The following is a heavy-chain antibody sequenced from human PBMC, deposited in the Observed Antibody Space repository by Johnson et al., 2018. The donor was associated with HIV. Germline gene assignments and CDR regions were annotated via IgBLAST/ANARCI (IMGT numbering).Heavy chain of an antibody. V-gene: IGHV3-30-3*01. CDR2: ISYDGSTK. J-gene: IGHJ3*02. CDR1: GFTLSSYA. D-gene: IGHD6-19*01. CDR3: ARDYGQWLVPGAFDI. Sequence: QVQLVESGGGVVQPGRSLRLSCAASGFTLSSYAMHWVRQAPGKGLEWVAVISYDGSTKYYADSVKGRFTTSRDNSKNTLYLQMNSLRAEDTAVSYCARDYGQWLVPGAFDIWGQGTMVTVSS.